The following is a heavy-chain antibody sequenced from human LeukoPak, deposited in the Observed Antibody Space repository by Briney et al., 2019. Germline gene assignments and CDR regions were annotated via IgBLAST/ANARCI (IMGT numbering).Heavy chain of an antibody. CDR3: AKETQIVVVPAAIDSRYFDL. CDR2: ISGSGGST. D-gene: IGHD2-2*01. CDR1: GFTFTSYA. J-gene: IGHJ2*01. V-gene: IGHV3-23*01. Sequence: GGSLRLSCAASGFTFTSYAMSWVRQAPGKGLEWVSAISGSGGSTYYADSVKGRFTISRDNSKNTLYLQMNSLRAEDTAVYYCAKETQIVVVPAAIDSRYFDLWGRGTLVTVSS.